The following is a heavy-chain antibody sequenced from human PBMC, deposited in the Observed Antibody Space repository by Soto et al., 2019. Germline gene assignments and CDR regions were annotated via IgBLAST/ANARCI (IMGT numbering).Heavy chain of an antibody. CDR3: ARVNGIAAACTVPKFDY. D-gene: IGHD6-13*01. CDR2: IYYSGST. J-gene: IGHJ4*02. CDR1: GGSISSGGYY. V-gene: IGHV4-31*03. Sequence: QVQLQESGPGLVKPSQTLSLTCTVSGGSISSGGYYWSWIRQHPGKGLEWIGYIYYSGSTYYNPSLKSRVTISVDTSKNQFSLKLSSVTAADTAVYYCARVNGIAAACTVPKFDYWGQGTLVTVSS.